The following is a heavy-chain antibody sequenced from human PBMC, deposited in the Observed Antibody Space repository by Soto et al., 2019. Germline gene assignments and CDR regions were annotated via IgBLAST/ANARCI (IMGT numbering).Heavy chain of an antibody. V-gene: IGHV1-69*01. CDR1: GGTFISYA. D-gene: IGHD1-7*01. CDR2: IIPIFGTA. J-gene: IGHJ5*02. CDR3: ARSPGRITGTTGYLRNNWFDP. Sequence: QVQLGQSGAEVKKPGSSVKVSCKASGGTFISYAISWVRQAPGQGLAWMGGIIPIFGTANYAQKFQGRVTITADESTSTAYMELSSLRSEDTAVYYCARSPGRITGTTGYLRNNWFDPWGKGTLVTVSS.